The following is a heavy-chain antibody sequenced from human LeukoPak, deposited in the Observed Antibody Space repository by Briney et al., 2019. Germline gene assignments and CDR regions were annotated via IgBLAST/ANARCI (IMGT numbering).Heavy chain of an antibody. V-gene: IGHV4-59*08. J-gene: IGHJ5*02. CDR3: ARHDDYPEFGRGLDP. CDR2: IYYIGTT. Sequence: SGPGLVKPSETLSLTCSVSGDSMSGYYWSWIRQPPGKGLEWIGYIYYIGTTNYNPSLKSRVTISADTSKNHFSLKLYSVTAADTAVYYCARHDDYPEFGRGLDPWGQGFLVTVTS. CDR1: GDSMSGYY. D-gene: IGHD3-16*01.